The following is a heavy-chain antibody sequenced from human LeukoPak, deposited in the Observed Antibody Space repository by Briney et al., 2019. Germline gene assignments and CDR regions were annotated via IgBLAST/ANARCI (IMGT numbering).Heavy chain of an antibody. CDR2: ISPNSGGT. V-gene: IGHV1-2*02. CDR1: GYTFIDYY. Sequence: PEASVKVSCKASGYTFIDYYMHWVRQAPGQGLEWIGWISPNSGGTKSVQKFQGRVTMTRDTSITTVYMELSGLSFDDTAVYYCARGGGRYSVDYWGQGTLVIVSS. J-gene: IGHJ4*02. D-gene: IGHD1-26*01. CDR3: ARGGGRYSVDY.